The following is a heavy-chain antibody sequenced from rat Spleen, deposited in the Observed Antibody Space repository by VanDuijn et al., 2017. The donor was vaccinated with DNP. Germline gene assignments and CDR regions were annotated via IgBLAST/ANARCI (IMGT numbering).Heavy chain of an antibody. J-gene: IGHJ3*01. CDR1: GFTFSSFP. CDR3: ASLNNYNWFAY. Sequence: EVQLVESGGGLVQPGRSMKLSCAASGFTFSSFPMAWVRQAPTKGLEWVATISTSGGSTYYRESVKGRFTISRDNAQNSLYLQMDSLRSEDTATYYCASLNNYNWFAYWGQGTLVTVSS. V-gene: IGHV5-46*01. CDR2: ISTSGGST. D-gene: IGHD1-10*01.